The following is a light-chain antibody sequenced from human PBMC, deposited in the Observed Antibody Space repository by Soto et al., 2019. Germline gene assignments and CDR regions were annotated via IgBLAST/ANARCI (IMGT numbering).Light chain of an antibody. CDR1: QSVLYSSNNKNY. V-gene: IGKV4-1*01. CDR2: WAS. CDR3: QQYYTSPPWT. Sequence: DIVMTQSPVSLAVFLGERATINCKSSQSVLYSSNNKNYVAWYQQKPGQPPKLLIYWASTRESGVPDRFSGSGSGTDFTLTISSVQAEDVAVYHCQQYYTSPPWTFGQGTKVEVK. J-gene: IGKJ1*01.